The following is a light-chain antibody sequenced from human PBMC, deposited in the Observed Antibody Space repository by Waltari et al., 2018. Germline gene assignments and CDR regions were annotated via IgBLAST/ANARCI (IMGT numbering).Light chain of an antibody. CDR1: HDISKR. V-gene: IGKV1-33*01. J-gene: IGKJ5*01. CDR2: DTS. CDR3: QQYESLIS. Sequence: DIQLTQSPSSLSASVGDRVTITCQASHDISKRLNWYGQKVGEAPKLLIYDTSKLDIGVPSRCSGSGSGTLFTLTISSLEPEDFATYFCQQYESLISFGQGTRLDLK.